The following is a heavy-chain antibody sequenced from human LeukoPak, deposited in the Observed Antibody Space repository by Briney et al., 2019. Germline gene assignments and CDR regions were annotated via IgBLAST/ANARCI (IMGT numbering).Heavy chain of an antibody. CDR1: GGSISSGGYY. V-gene: IGHV4-31*03. Sequence: SQTLSLTCTVSGGSISSGGYYWSWIRQHPGKGLEWIGYIYYSGSTYYNPSPKSRVTISVDTSKNQFSLKLSSVTAADTAVYYCARCHSNNWFDPWGQGTLVTVSS. CDR3: ARCHSNNWFDP. D-gene: IGHD4-11*01. J-gene: IGHJ5*02. CDR2: IYYSGST.